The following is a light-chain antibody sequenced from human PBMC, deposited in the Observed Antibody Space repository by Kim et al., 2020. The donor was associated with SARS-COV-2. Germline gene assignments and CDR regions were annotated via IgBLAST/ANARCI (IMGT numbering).Light chain of an antibody. Sequence: QSVLTQPPSASGTPGQRVTISCSGSSSNIGINYVYWYQHLPGTAPKLLIYSVNQRPSGVPDRFSGSRSGTSASLAISGLRSEDEADYYCAAWDDTLSAWVFGGGTQLTVL. V-gene: IGLV1-47*02. CDR3: AAWDDTLSAWV. CDR2: SVN. CDR1: SSNIGINY. J-gene: IGLJ7*01.